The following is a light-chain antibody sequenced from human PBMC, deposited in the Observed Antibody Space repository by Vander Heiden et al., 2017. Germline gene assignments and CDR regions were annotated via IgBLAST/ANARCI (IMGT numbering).Light chain of an antibody. CDR1: QSVSSSY. V-gene: IGKV3-20*01. Sequence: EIVLTQSPGTLSLSPGERATLSCRASQSVSSSYLAWYQQKPGQAPRLLIVGASSRATGIPDRFSGSGSGTDYTLPISRLQPEEFSVYYCQQYGNTHPWTFGQGTKVEIK. CDR3: QQYGNTHPWT. CDR2: GAS. J-gene: IGKJ1*01.